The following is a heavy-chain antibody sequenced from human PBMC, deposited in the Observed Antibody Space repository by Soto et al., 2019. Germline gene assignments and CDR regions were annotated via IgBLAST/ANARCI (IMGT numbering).Heavy chain of an antibody. J-gene: IGHJ5*02. Sequence: GESLKISCTSSGYSFSSFWIGWVRHVPGKGLEWIGIIYPGDSNTIYSPSFQGRVTISADKSISTAYLQWSTLKASDTAMYYCARLFGGSIPFRFGPWGQG. CDR1: GYSFSSFW. CDR3: ARLFGGSIPFRFGP. D-gene: IGHD3-3*01. V-gene: IGHV5-51*01. CDR2: IYPGDSNT.